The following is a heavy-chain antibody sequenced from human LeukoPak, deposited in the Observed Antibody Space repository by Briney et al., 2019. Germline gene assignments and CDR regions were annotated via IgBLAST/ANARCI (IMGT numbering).Heavy chain of an antibody. CDR2: IYYSGST. CDR3: ARNKSGGVAARRYYYGMDV. J-gene: IGHJ6*02. D-gene: IGHD6-6*01. V-gene: IGHV4-59*08. CDR1: GGSISSYY. Sequence: SETLSLTCTVSGGSISSYYWSWIRQPPGKGLEWIGYIYYSGSTNYNPSLKSRVTISVDTSKNQFSLKLSSVTAADTAVYYCARNKSGGVAARRYYYGMDVWGQGTTVTVSS.